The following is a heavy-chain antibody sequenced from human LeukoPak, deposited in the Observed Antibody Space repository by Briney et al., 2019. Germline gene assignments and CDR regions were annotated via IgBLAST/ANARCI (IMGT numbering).Heavy chain of an antibody. CDR3: ARVRLGALDY. V-gene: IGHV3-53*01. D-gene: IGHD1-26*01. CDR1: GYAVNTYY. J-gene: IGHJ4*02. CDR2: IHSDGTT. Sequence: TGGSLRLSCAASGYAVNTYYTSWVRQAPEKGLEWVSIIHSDGTTYYADSVKGRFTFSRDNSKNTLYLQLNSLRAEDTAMYFCARVRLGALDYWGQGTLVTVSS.